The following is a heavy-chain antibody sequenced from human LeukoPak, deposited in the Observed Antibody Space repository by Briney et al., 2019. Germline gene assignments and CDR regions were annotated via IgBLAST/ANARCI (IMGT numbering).Heavy chain of an antibody. V-gene: IGHV3-23*01. CDR2: ISGSGGST. CDR1: GFTFSSYA. CDR3: AKDGPRGYSSGWYPY. D-gene: IGHD6-19*01. J-gene: IGHJ4*02. Sequence: GGSLRLSCAASGFTFSSYAMSWVRQAPGKGLEWVSAISGSGGSTYYADSVKGRFTISGDNSKNTLYLQMNSLRAEDTAVYYCAKDGPRGYSSGWYPYWGQGTLVTVSS.